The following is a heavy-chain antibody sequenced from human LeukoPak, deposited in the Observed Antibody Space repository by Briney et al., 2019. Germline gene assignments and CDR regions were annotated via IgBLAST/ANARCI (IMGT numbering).Heavy chain of an antibody. CDR3: ARHLYDILTGYYPN. V-gene: IGHV4-34*01. Sequence: SETLSLTCTVSGDSISRYYWSWIRQPPGKGLEWIGEINHSGSTNYNPSLKSRVTISVDTSKDQFSLKLSSVTAADTAVYYCARHLYDILTGYYPNWGQGTLVTVSS. D-gene: IGHD3-9*01. J-gene: IGHJ4*02. CDR2: INHSGST. CDR1: GDSISRYY.